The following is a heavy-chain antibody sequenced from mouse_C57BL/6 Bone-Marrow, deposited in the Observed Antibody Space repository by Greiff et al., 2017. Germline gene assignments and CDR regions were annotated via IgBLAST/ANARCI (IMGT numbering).Heavy chain of an antibody. CDR3: ARRPDFDY. J-gene: IGHJ2*01. CDR1: GYTFTNYW. Sequence: VQLQQSGAELVRPGTSVKMSCKASGYTFTNYWIGWAKQRPGHGLAWIGEIYPGGGYTNSNEKFKGKATLTADKSSSTAYMQFSSLTSEDSAIYYCARRPDFDYWGQGTTLTVSS. V-gene: IGHV1-63*01. CDR2: IYPGGGYT.